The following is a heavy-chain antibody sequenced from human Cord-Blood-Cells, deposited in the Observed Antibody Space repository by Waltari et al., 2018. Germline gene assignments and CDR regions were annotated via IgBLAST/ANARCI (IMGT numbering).Heavy chain of an antibody. V-gene: IGHV4-38-2*02. Sequence: QVQLQESGPGLVKPSETLSLTCAVSGYSISSGYYWGWIRQPPGNGLEWIGSIYHSGSTYYNPSLKSRVTISVDTSKNQFSLKLSSVTAADTAVYYCARDQYSSSWYGEFDYWGQGTLVTVSS. J-gene: IGHJ4*02. CDR1: GYSISSGYY. D-gene: IGHD6-13*01. CDR3: ARDQYSSSWYGEFDY. CDR2: IYHSGST.